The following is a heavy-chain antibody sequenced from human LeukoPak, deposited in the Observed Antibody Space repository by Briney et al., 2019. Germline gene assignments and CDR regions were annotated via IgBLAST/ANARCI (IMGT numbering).Heavy chain of an antibody. V-gene: IGHV3-53*01. CDR1: GFAVSSNY. CDR3: ARGPPYDSSGSYYFDY. CDR2: IYSGYST. D-gene: IGHD3-22*01. J-gene: IGHJ4*02. Sequence: GGSLRLSCAASGFAVSSNYMNWVRQTPEKGLEWVSIIYSGYSTQYADSVKGRFTISRDNSKNTLYLQMKSLRAEDTAVYYCARGPPYDSSGSYYFDYWGQGTLVTVSS.